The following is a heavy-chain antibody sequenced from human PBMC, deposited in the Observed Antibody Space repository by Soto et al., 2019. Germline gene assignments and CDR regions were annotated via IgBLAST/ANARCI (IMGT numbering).Heavy chain of an antibody. CDR3: ARVRSLLGYCSGGSCPPRLGLFDP. CDR2: ISAYNGNT. Sequence: ASVKVSCKASGYTFTSYGISWVRQAPGQGLEWMGWISAYNGNTNYAQKLQGRVTMTTDTSTSTAYMELRSLRSDDTAVYYCARVRSLLGYCSGGSCPPRLGLFDPRGQRTLVTVSS. J-gene: IGHJ5*02. CDR1: GYTFTSYG. D-gene: IGHD2-15*01. V-gene: IGHV1-18*01.